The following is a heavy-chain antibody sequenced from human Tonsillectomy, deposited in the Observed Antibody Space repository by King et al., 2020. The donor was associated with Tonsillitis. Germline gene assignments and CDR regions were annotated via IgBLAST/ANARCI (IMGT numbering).Heavy chain of an antibody. CDR2: ISNDGSQT. Sequence: VQLVESGGGVVQPGRSLRLSCAASGFTFSIYSMHWVRQAPGKGLEWVAVISNDGSQTYYVDSVKGRFTISRDNAKSSLFLQLNSLRAEDTAVYYCARDVNPYESDRYYDALDIWGQGTMVTVSS. D-gene: IGHD2-21*01. CDR1: GFTFSIYS. CDR3: ARDVNPYESDRYYDALDI. J-gene: IGHJ3*02. V-gene: IGHV3-30*04.